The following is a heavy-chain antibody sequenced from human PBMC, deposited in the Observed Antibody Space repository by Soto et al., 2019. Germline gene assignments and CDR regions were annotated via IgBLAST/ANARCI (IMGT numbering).Heavy chain of an antibody. Sequence: QVQLVESGGGVVQPGRSLRLSCAASGFTCSSYGMHWVRQAPGKGLEWVSVISYDGSNKYYADSVKGRFTISRDNSKNTLYLQMNSLRAEDTAVYYCAKEISWYWCDPWGQGTLVTVSS. D-gene: IGHD6-13*01. CDR1: GFTCSSYG. CDR2: ISYDGSNK. V-gene: IGHV3-30*18. J-gene: IGHJ5*02. CDR3: AKEISWYWCDP.